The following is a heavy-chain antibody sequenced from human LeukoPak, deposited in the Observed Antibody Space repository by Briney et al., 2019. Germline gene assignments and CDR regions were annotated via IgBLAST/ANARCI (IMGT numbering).Heavy chain of an antibody. V-gene: IGHV3-23*01. J-gene: IGHJ4*02. D-gene: IGHD3-10*01. CDR3: AKASRFGEFAFDY. Sequence: PGGSLRLSCAASGFTFSRYGMSWVRQAPGKGLEWVSAISGSGGSTYYADSVKGRFTISRDNSKNTLYLQMNSRRAEDTAVYYCAKASRFGEFAFDYWGQGTPVAVSS. CDR1: GFTFSRYG. CDR2: ISGSGGST.